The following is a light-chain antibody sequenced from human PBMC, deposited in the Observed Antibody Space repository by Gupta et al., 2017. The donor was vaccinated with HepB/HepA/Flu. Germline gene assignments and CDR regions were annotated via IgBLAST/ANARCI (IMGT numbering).Light chain of an antibody. CDR3: QQYCSAPPT. Sequence: EIVLMQSPVTLSLSPGERSTLSFRATQSVTTNLAWYQQKPGQAPRLLIYGASNRAAGVPDRFSGSGSGTDFILTISRLEPEDFAVYYCQQYCSAPPTFGQGTKLENK. V-gene: IGKV3-20*01. CDR2: GAS. J-gene: IGKJ1*01. CDR1: QSVTTN.